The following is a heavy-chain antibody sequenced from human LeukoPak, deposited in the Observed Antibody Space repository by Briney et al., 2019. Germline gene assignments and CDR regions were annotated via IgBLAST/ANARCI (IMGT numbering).Heavy chain of an antibody. CDR1: GYTFTSYG. D-gene: IGHD3-10*01. Sequence: APVKVSCKASGYTFTSYGISWVRQAPGQGLEWMRWISAYNGNTNYAQKLQGRVTMTTDTSTSTAYMELRSLRSDDTAVYYCAREHYGSGLVDYWGQGTLVTVSS. J-gene: IGHJ4*02. V-gene: IGHV1-18*01. CDR3: AREHYGSGLVDY. CDR2: ISAYNGNT.